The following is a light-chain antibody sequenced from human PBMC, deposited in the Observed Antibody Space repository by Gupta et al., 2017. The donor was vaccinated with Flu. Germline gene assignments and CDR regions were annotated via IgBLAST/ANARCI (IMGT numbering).Light chain of an antibody. CDR2: DVS. J-gene: IGLJ1*01. CDR1: SSDVGTYNL. Sequence: QSALTQPASVSGSPGQSITISCTGTSSDVGTYNLVSWYQQDPGTAPIRSVSDVSKRASGVSKRCSGSESGTKASLTLSGLQAEDEADDDYYSYTPRSTVGFGTGTKLTVL. V-gene: IGLV2-23*02. CDR3: YSYTPRSTVG.